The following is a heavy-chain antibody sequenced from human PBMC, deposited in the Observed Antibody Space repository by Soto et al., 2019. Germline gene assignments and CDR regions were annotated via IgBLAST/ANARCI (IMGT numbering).Heavy chain of an antibody. J-gene: IGHJ4*02. CDR3: ASLLAGQYFDY. Sequence: SETLSLTCTVSGGSISSSSYYWGWIRQPPGKGLEWIGSIYYSGSTYYNPSLKSRVTISVDTSKNQFSLKLSSVTAADTAVYYCASLLAGQYFDYWGQGTLVTVSS. CDR2: IYYSGST. CDR1: GGSISSSSYY. D-gene: IGHD6-13*01. V-gene: IGHV4-39*01.